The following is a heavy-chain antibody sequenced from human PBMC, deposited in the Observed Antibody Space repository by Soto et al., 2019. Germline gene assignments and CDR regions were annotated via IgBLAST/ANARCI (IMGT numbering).Heavy chain of an antibody. Sequence: QVQLVESGGGVVKSGRSLRLSCAASGFTFSDYTINWVRQAPGKGLEWVAAMSNDGINTVYAGSVQGRFTVSRDNSRNTLYLQLSGLRPEATAVYYGGRDRYCVYRGGWYGGGWLDACGQGALVAVSS. J-gene: IGHJ5*02. CDR2: MSNDGINT. V-gene: IGHV3-30*04. CDR1: GFTFSDYT. CDR3: GRDRYCVYRGGWYGGGWLDA. D-gene: IGHD6-19*01.